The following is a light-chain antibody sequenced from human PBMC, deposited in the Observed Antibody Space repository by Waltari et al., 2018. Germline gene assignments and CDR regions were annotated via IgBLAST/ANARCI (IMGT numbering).Light chain of an antibody. J-gene: IGLJ3*02. CDR2: DIR. Sequence: QSALTQPASVSGSPGQSITISGTGTTSDVGGYSFFSWYRQHPGKAPELMIYDIRKRPSGVPNRFSGSKSGNTASLTISGLQAEDEADYYCSSYTSDTTWVFGGGTKLTV. CDR1: TSDVGGYSF. V-gene: IGLV2-14*03. CDR3: SSYTSDTTWV.